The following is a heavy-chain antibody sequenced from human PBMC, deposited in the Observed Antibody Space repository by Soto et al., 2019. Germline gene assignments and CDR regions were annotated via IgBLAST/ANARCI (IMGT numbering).Heavy chain of an antibody. CDR2: ISYDGSNK. V-gene: IGHV3-30-3*01. Sequence: HPGVSLRLSCVASGFTFSSYAMHWVRQAPGKGLEWVAVISYDGSNKYYADSVKGRFTISRDNSKNTLYLQMNSLRAEDTAVYYCARDFGTAETYFDIVVVPAAIRGSAFDIWGKGTRVTVSS. CDR1: GFTFSSYA. D-gene: IGHD2-2*02. CDR3: ARDFGTAETYFDIVVVPAAIRGSAFDI. J-gene: IGHJ3*02.